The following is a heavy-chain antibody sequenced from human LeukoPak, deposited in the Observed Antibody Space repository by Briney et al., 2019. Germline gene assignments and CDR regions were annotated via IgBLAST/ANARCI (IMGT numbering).Heavy chain of an antibody. D-gene: IGHD2-2*02. CDR2: IGDSGESGGNT. V-gene: IGHV3-23*01. CDR1: GFTFSNYA. CDR3: AKMLSHSSYSVPEY. Sequence: GGSLRLSCAASGFTFSNYAMSWVRQAPGKGLDWVSVIGDSGESGGNTYHADSVKGRFTISRDNSKNTLYLQMNSLRAEDTAVYYCAKMLSHSSYSVPEYWGQGSLATVSS. J-gene: IGHJ4*02.